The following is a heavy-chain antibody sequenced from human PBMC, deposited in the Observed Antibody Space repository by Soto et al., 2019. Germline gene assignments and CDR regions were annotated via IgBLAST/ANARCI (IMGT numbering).Heavy chain of an antibody. CDR1: GGSFSGYY. Sequence: SETLSLTCAVYGGSFSGYYWSWIRQPPGKGLEWIGEINHSGSTNYNPSLKSRVTISVDTSKNQFSLKLSSVTAADTAVYYCALYFDWLPLYYYFGMDVWGQGTTVT. CDR2: INHSGST. D-gene: IGHD3-9*01. CDR3: ALYFDWLPLYYYFGMDV. J-gene: IGHJ6*02. V-gene: IGHV4-34*01.